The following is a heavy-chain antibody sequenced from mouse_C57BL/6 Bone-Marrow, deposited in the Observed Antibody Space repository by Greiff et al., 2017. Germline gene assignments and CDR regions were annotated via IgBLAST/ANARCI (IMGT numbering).Heavy chain of an antibody. CDR2: ISDGGSYT. CDR1: GFTFSSYA. J-gene: IGHJ3*01. D-gene: IGHD1-1*01. V-gene: IGHV5-4*03. CDR3: ARYGSSSFAY. Sequence: EVKLVESGGGLVKPGGSLKLSCAASGFTFSSYAMSWVRQTPEKRLEWVATISDGGSYTYYPDNVKGRFTISRDNAKNNLYLQMSHLKSEDTAMYYCARYGSSSFAYWGQGLWSLSLQ.